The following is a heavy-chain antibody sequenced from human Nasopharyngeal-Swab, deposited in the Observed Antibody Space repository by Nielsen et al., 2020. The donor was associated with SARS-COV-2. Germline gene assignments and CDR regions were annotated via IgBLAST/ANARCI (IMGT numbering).Heavy chain of an antibody. Sequence: GSLRLSCAASGFTFSSYWMHWVRQAPGKGLVWVSRINSDGSSTSYADSVKGRFTISRDNAKNTLYLQMNSLRAEDTAVYYCAKDRGLYGSGSYVGVLGYWGQGTLVTVSS. D-gene: IGHD3-10*01. CDR2: INSDGSST. J-gene: IGHJ4*02. CDR3: AKDRGLYGSGSYVGVLGY. CDR1: GFTFSSYW. V-gene: IGHV3-74*01.